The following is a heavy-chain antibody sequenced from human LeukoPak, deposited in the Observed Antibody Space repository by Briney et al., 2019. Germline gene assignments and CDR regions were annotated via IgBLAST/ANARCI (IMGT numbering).Heavy chain of an antibody. CDR3: ARGSGYYGSGSFPYYYYYGMDV. CDR2: IYYSGST. D-gene: IGHD3-10*01. Sequence: SSETLSLTCTVSGGSISSYYWSWIRQPPGKGLEWIGYIYYSGSTNYNPSLKSRVTISVDTSKNQFSLKLSSVTAADTAAYYCARGSGYYGSGSFPYYYYYGMDVWGQGTTVTVSS. J-gene: IGHJ6*02. CDR1: GGSISSYY. V-gene: IGHV4-59*01.